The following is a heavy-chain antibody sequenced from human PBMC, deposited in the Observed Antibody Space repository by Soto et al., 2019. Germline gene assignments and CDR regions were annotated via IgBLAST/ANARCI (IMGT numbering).Heavy chain of an antibody. D-gene: IGHD3-10*01. J-gene: IGHJ6*03. V-gene: IGHV4-59*01. CDR1: GGSISSYY. CDR2: IYYSGST. CDR3: ARVGGEGHMDV. Sequence: SETLSFTCTVSGGSISSYYWSWIRQPPGKGLEWIGYIYYSGSTNYNPSLKSRVTISVDTSKNQFSLKLSSVTAADTAVYYCARVGGEGHMDVWGKGTTVTVSS.